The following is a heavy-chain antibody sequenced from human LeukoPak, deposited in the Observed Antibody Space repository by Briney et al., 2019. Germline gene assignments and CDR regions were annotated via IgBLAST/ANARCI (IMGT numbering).Heavy chain of an antibody. CDR3: ARDNSNYVTYHYGLDV. Sequence: ASVKVSCKASGGTFSSYAISWVRQAPGQGLDWMGRIIPILGIANYAQKFQGRVTITADKSTSTAFMELSSLRSEDTAVYYCARDNSNYVTYHYGLDVWGQGTTVTVFS. D-gene: IGHD4-11*01. CDR1: GGTFSSYA. CDR2: IIPILGIA. V-gene: IGHV1-69*04. J-gene: IGHJ6*02.